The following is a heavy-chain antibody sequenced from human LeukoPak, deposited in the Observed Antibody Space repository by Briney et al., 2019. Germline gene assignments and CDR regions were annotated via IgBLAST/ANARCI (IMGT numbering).Heavy chain of an antibody. CDR1: GGSISSSSYY. CDR3: ARRSVRPNSPFDY. D-gene: IGHD3-10*01. CDR2: IYYSGGT. J-gene: IGHJ4*02. Sequence: PSEALSLTCTVSGGSISSSSYYWGWIRQPPGKGLEWIGSIYYSGGTYYNPSLKSRVTISVDTSKNQFSLKLSSVTAADTAVYYCARRSVRPNSPFDYWGQGTLVTVSS. V-gene: IGHV4-39*01.